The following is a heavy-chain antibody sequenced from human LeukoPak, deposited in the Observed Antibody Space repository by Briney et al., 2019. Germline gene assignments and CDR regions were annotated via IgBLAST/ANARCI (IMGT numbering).Heavy chain of an antibody. CDR2: INPNSGGT. CDR1: GYTFTGYY. V-gene: IGHV1-2*02. CDR3: ARPRWAGDLFDY. D-gene: IGHD7-27*01. J-gene: IGHJ4*02. Sequence: ASVKVSCKASGYTFTGYYMHWVRQAPGQGLEWMGWINPNSGGTNYAQKFQGRVTMTRDTSISTAYMELSRLRSDDTAVYYCARPRWAGDLFDYWGQGTLVTVSS.